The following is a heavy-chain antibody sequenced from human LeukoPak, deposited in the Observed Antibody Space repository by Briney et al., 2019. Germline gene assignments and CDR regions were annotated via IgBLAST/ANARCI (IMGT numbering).Heavy chain of an antibody. J-gene: IGHJ4*02. CDR1: GYSFSSYW. CDR3: ASRIWYTDSWRGFDY. Sequence: GESLKISCKGSGYSFSSYWIAWVRQMPGKGLEWMGIIYPGDSDTKYNPSFQGQVTISADRSINTAYLQWSSLKASDTAKYYCASRIWYTDSWRGFDYWGQGTLVTVSS. V-gene: IGHV5-51*01. D-gene: IGHD2-8*01. CDR2: IYPGDSDT.